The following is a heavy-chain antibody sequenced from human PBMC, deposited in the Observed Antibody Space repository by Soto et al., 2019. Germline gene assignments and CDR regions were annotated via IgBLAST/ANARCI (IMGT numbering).Heavy chain of an antibody. V-gene: IGHV1-18*01. CDR2: ISAYNGNT. Sequence: ASVKVSCKASGYTFTSYGISWVRQAPGQGLEWMGWISAYNGNTNYAQKLQGRVTMTTDTSTSTAYMELRSLRSDDTAVYYCARNFGTSAYYYDSSGYYAFDEWGQGTLVTVSS. CDR3: ARNFGTSAYYYDSSGYYAFDE. CDR1: GYTFTSYG. J-gene: IGHJ4*02. D-gene: IGHD3-22*01.